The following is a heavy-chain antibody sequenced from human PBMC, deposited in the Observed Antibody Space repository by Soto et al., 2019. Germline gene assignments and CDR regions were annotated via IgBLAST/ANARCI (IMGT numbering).Heavy chain of an antibody. D-gene: IGHD3-9*01. CDR3: ATDVRRYDILTGYYFDY. CDR1: GYTLTELS. V-gene: IGHV1-24*01. J-gene: IGHJ4*02. CDR2: FDPEDGET. Sequence: QVQLVQSGAEVKKPGASVKVSCKVSGYTLTELSMHWVRQAPGKGLEWTGGFDPEDGETIYAQKFQGRVTMTEDTSTDTAYMELSSLRYEDTAVYYCATDVRRYDILTGYYFDYWGQGTLVTVSS.